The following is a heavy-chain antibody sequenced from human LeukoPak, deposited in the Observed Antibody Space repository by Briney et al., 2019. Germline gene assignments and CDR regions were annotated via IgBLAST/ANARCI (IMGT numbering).Heavy chain of an antibody. J-gene: IGHJ4*02. Sequence: PGGSLRLSCAASGFTFSSHAMSWVRQAPGKGLEWVSAIGGSDGTTYYADSVKGRFTISRDNSKNTLYLQMNSLRAEDTAVYYCAKLWYSSTFFNYWGQGTLVTVSS. CDR3: AKLWYSSTFFNY. CDR2: IGGSDGTT. V-gene: IGHV3-23*01. CDR1: GFTFSSHA. D-gene: IGHD6-13*01.